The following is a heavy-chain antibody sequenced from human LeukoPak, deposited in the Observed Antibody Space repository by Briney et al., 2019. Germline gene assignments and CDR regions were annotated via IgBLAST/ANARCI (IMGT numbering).Heavy chain of an antibody. CDR1: GGSFSGHY. Sequence: SETLSLTCAVYGGSFSGHYWSWIRQPPGKGLEWIGEINHSGSTNYNPSLKSRVTISVDTSKNQFSLKLSSVTAADTAVYYCARAAKKRITMIVVVIGAFDIWGQGTMVTVSS. V-gene: IGHV4-34*01. J-gene: IGHJ3*02. D-gene: IGHD3-22*01. CDR3: ARAAKKRITMIVVVIGAFDI. CDR2: INHSGST.